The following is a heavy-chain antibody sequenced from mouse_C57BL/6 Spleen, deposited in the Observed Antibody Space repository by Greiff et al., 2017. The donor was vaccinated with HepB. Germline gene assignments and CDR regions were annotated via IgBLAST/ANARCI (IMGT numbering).Heavy chain of an antibody. CDR3: AKNEEDLGLRRKGDAMDY. J-gene: IGHJ4*01. D-gene: IGHD2-4*01. Sequence: QVQLQQSGPGLVQPSQSLSITCTVSGFSLTSYGVHWVRQPQGKGLEWLGVIWSGGSTDYNAAFISRLSISKDNSKSQVFFKMNSLQADDTAIYYCAKNEEDLGLRRKGDAMDYWGQGTSVTVSS. V-gene: IGHV2-4*01. CDR1: GFSLTSYG. CDR2: IWSGGST.